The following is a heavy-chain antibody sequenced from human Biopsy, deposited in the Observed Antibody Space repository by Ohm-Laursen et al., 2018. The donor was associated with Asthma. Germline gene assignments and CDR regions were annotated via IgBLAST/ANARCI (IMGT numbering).Heavy chain of an antibody. J-gene: IGHJ6*02. CDR1: GGIFSNFA. Sequence: SVKVSCKAPGGIFSNFAISWVRQAPGQGLEWLGGIMTVFGTTNYAQKFQGRVTITADESTSTAYMEVTSLRSEDTAIYYCTRCQVGYSSGWSLLLKKIYYSGMDVWGQGTAVTVSS. CDR3: TRCQVGYSSGWSLLLKKIYYSGMDV. D-gene: IGHD6-19*01. V-gene: IGHV1-69*13. CDR2: IMTVFGTT.